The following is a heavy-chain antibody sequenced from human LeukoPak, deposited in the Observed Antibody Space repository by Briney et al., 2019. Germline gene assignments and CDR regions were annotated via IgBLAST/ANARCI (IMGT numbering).Heavy chain of an antibody. V-gene: IGHV4-61*02. Sequence: KPSETLSLTCTVSGGSISSGAYYWSWIRQAAGKGLEWIGRIYTTGSTNYSPSLKRRVTLSIDTSKSQFSLKVSSVTAADTAVYYCAREGQATGDSYYYYYMDVWGKGTTVTVSS. CDR2: IYTTGST. J-gene: IGHJ6*03. D-gene: IGHD3-16*01. CDR3: AREGQATGDSYYYYYMDV. CDR1: GGSISSGAYY.